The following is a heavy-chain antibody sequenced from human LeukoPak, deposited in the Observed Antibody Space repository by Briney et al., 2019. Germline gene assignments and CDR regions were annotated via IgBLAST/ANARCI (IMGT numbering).Heavy chain of an antibody. V-gene: IGHV3-23*01. J-gene: IGHJ4*02. Sequence: GGSLRLSCAASGSTFSSYAMSWVRQAPGKGLEWVSAISGSGGSTYYADSVKGRFTISRDNSKNTLYLQMNSLRAEDTAVYYCAKEPYSSGWYGVYFLDYWGQGTLVTVSS. CDR1: GSTFSSYA. D-gene: IGHD6-19*01. CDR3: AKEPYSSGWYGVYFLDY. CDR2: ISGSGGST.